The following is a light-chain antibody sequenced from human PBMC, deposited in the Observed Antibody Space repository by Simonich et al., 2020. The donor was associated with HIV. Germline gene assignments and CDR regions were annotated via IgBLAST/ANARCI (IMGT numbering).Light chain of an antibody. Sequence: DIQMTQSPSTLSASVGDTVTITCRANQSISDWVAWYQQKPGKAPKILVSEASSLESGVPSRFSGSGSGTEFTLTISSLQPDDFATYYCQQYNNYPKTFGQGTKVEIK. CDR2: EAS. CDR1: QSISDW. J-gene: IGKJ1*01. CDR3: QQYNNYPKT. V-gene: IGKV1-5*03.